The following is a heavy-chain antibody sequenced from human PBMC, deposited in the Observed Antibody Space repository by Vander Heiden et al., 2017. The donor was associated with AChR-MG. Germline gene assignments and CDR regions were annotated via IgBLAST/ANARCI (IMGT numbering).Heavy chain of an antibody. CDR2: ISGSGGST. J-gene: IGHJ4*02. V-gene: IGHV3-23*01. D-gene: IGHD2-15*01. Sequence: EVQLLESGGGLVQPGGSLRLSCAASGFTFSSYAMRWVRQAPGKGLEWVSAISGSGGSTYYADSVKGRFTISRDNSKNTLYLQMNSLRAEDTAVYYCANLGVVVAATFDYWGQGTLVTVSS. CDR1: GFTFSSYA. CDR3: ANLGVVVAATFDY.